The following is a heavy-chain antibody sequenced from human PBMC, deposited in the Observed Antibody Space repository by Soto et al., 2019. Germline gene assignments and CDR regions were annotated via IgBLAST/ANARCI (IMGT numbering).Heavy chain of an antibody. V-gene: IGHV3-7*01. Sequence: GGSLRLSCAASGFTFSSYWMTWVRQAPGKGLEWVANIKQYGSEKYYVDSVKGRFTISRDNAKNSLYLHMDSLRAEDTALYFCARGIASSFDVFDIWGQGTMVTVSS. CDR2: IKQYGSEK. J-gene: IGHJ3*02. CDR1: GFTFSSYW. CDR3: ARGIASSFDVFDI. D-gene: IGHD6-13*01.